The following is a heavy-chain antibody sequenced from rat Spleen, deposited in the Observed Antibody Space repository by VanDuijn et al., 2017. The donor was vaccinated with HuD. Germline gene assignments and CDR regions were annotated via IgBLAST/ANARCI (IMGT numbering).Heavy chain of an antibody. CDR1: GFTFSDYY. J-gene: IGHJ2*01. V-gene: IGHV5-25*01. CDR3: APQWSQDY. CDR2: ISIGGTNS. Sequence: EVQLVESGGGLVQPGRSLKLSCAASGFTFSDYYMAWVRQSPTKGLEWVASISIGGTNSYYRDSVKGRFTVSRDNAKSTLYLQMDSLRSEDPATYYCAPQWSQDYWGQGVMVTVSS. D-gene: IGHD1-1*01.